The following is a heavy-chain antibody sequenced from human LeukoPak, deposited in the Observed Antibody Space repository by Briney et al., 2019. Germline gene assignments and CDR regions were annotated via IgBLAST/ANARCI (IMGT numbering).Heavy chain of an antibody. V-gene: IGHV1-2*02. J-gene: IGHJ3*02. CDR2: INPHSGDT. CDR3: ARAVAVAGTVAFDI. Sequence: ASVKVSCKASGYSFTGYYMHWVRQAPGQGLEWMGWINPHSGDTNSAQKFQGRVTMTRDTSISTAYMEVSRLRSDDTAVYYCARAVAVAGTVAFDIWGQGTMVTVSS. D-gene: IGHD6-19*01. CDR1: GYSFTGYY.